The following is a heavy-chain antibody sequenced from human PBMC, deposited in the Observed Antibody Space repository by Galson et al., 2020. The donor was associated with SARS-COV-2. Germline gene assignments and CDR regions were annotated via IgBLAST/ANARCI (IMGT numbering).Heavy chain of an antibody. J-gene: IGHJ6*03. D-gene: IGHD2-15*01. CDR2: INHRGST. V-gene: IGHV4-34*01. CDR3: ARGAEERGRIVVVPYYYSYMDV. CDR1: GGSFRNYY. Sequence: SETLSLTCAVYGGSFRNYYWTWIRQSPEKGLEWLGEINHRGSTNYNPSLKSRVAMSVDASKNQFSLSLSSVTAADSAVYYCARGAEERGRIVVVPYYYSYMDVWGSGTTVTVSS.